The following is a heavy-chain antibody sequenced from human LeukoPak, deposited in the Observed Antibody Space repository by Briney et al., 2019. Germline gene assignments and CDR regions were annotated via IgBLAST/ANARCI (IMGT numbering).Heavy chain of an antibody. CDR1: GYTFTGYY. V-gene: IGHV1-46*01. D-gene: IGHD6-19*01. J-gene: IGHJ4*02. CDR2: INPSGGST. Sequence: ASVKVSCKASGYTFTGYYMHWVRQAPGQGLEWMGIINPSGGSTSYAQKFQGRVTMTRDTSTSTVYMELSSLRSEDTAVYYCARDQEQWLVRGAFDYWGQGTLVTVSS. CDR3: ARDQEQWLVRGAFDY.